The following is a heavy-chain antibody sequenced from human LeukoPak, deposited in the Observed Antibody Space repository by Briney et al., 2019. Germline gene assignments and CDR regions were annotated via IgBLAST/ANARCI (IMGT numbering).Heavy chain of an antibody. Sequence: PGGSLRLSCAASGFTFSSYGMHWVRQAPGKGLEGVAVISYDGSNKYYAYSVKGRFTISRDNSKNTLYLQMNSLRAEDTAVYYCAKDGHYDSSGYYGVFDYWGQGTLVTVSS. CDR3: AKDGHYDSSGYYGVFDY. CDR1: GFTFSSYG. J-gene: IGHJ4*02. D-gene: IGHD3-22*01. V-gene: IGHV3-30*18. CDR2: ISYDGSNK.